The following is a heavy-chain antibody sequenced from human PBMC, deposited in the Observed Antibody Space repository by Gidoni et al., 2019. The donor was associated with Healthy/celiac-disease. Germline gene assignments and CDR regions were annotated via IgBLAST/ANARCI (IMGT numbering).Heavy chain of an antibody. Sequence: QVQLQESGPGLVKPSETLSLTCTVSGGSISSYYWSWIRQPPGKGLELIGYIYYSGSTNYNPSLKSRVTISVDTSKNQFSLKLSSVTAADTAVYYCARGLRMEWLLSAGYFDYWGQGTLVTVSS. CDR3: ARGLRMEWLLSAGYFDY. D-gene: IGHD3-3*01. CDR1: GGSISSYY. CDR2: IYYSGST. J-gene: IGHJ4*02. V-gene: IGHV4-59*01.